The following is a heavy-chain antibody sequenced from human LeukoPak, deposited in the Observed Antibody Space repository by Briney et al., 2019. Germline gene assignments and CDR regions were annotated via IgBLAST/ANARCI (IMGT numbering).Heavy chain of an antibody. CDR3: AKAFTTGTAVFGY. J-gene: IGHJ4*02. V-gene: IGHV3-23*01. CDR1: GFTFSPYA. Sequence: PGGSLRLSCAASGFTFSPYAMSWVRHAPAKALEWVSALSCSGGCTYYADSVKGRFTISRDNSKNTLYLQMNSLGAEDTAVYYCAKAFTTGTAVFGYWGQGTLVTVSS. D-gene: IGHD1-1*01. CDR2: LSCSGGCT.